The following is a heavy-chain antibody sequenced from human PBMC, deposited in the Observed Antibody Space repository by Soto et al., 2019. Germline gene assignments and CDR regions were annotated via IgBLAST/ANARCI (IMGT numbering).Heavy chain of an antibody. CDR1: GFTFSSYW. CDR3: DSYARYCCSTSSDPRTYYYYYMDV. J-gene: IGHJ6*03. D-gene: IGHD2-2*01. CDR2: INSDGSST. Sequence: GGSLRLSCAASGFTFSSYWMHWVRQAPGKGLVWVSRINSDGSSTSYADSVKGRFTISRDNAKNTLYLQMNSLRAEDTAVYYCDSYARYCCSTSSDPRTYYYYYMDVWGKGTTVTVSS. V-gene: IGHV3-74*01.